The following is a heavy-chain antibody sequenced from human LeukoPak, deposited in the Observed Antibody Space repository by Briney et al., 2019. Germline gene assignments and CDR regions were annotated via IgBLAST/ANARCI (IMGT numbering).Heavy chain of an antibody. D-gene: IGHD2-2*02. CDR2: ISSSSGYI. V-gene: IGHV3-21*01. J-gene: IGHJ4*02. CDR3: ARAYGIVLLPAAISH. CDR1: GFTFSTYR. Sequence: GGSLRLSCEASGFTFSTYRMNWVRQAPGKGLEWVSSISSSSGYIYYADSVKGRFTISRDNAKNSLYLQMNSLRAEDTAVYCCARAYGIVLLPAAISHWGQGTLVTVSS.